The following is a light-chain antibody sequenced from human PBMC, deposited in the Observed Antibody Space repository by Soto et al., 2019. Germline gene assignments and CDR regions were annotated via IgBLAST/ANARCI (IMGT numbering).Light chain of an antibody. J-gene: IGLJ1*01. CDR2: EVN. CDR1: SSDVGGYNY. CDR3: SSYAGNNIYF. Sequence: QSALTQPPSASGSPGQSVTISCTGTSSDVGGYNYVSWYQQHPGKAPKLMISEVNKRPSGVPDRFSGSKSGNTASLTVSGLQAEDEADYFCSSYAGNNIYFFGTGTKLTVL. V-gene: IGLV2-8*01.